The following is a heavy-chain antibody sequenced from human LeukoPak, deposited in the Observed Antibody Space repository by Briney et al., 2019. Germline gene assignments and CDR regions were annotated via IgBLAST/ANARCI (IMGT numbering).Heavy chain of an antibody. J-gene: IGHJ4*02. CDR3: ATRQSGYSSGWYHY. D-gene: IGHD6-19*01. V-gene: IGHV3-48*03. Sequence: PGGSLRLSCAASGFTFSSYEMNWVRQAPGKGQEWVSYISSSGSTIYYADSVKGRFTISRDNAKNSLYLQMNSLRAEDTAVYYCATRQSGYSSGWYHYWGQGTLVTVSS. CDR2: ISSSGSTI. CDR1: GFTFSSYE.